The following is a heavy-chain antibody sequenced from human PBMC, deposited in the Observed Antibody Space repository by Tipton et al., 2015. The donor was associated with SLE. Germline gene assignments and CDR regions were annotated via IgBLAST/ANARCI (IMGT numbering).Heavy chain of an antibody. Sequence: TLSLICAVSGYSISSGYYWGWIRQPPGKGLEWIGYIYYSGSTYYNPSLKSRVTISVDTSKNQFSLKLSSVTAADTAVYYCAREAPYSGYANDAFDIWGQGTMVTVSS. CDR1: GYSISSGYY. CDR2: IYYSGST. J-gene: IGHJ3*02. D-gene: IGHD5-12*01. CDR3: AREAPYSGYANDAFDI. V-gene: IGHV4-30-4*08.